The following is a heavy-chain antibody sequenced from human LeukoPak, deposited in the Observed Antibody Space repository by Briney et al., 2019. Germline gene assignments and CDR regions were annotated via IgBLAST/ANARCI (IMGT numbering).Heavy chain of an antibody. CDR3: AREIGYYDFWSGYYQDGAFGI. V-gene: IGHV4-4*07. J-gene: IGHJ3*02. CDR1: GGSISSYY. D-gene: IGHD3-3*01. Sequence: SETLSLTCTVSGGSISSYYWSWIRQPAGKGLEWIGRIYTSGSTNHNPSLKSRVTMSVDTSKNQFSLKLSSVTAADTAVYYCAREIGYYDFWSGYYQDGAFGIWGQGTMVTVSS. CDR2: IYTSGST.